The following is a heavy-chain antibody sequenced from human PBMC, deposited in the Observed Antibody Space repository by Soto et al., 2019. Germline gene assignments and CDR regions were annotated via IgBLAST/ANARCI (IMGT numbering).Heavy chain of an antibody. Sequence: EMQLLESGGGLVQPGGSLRLSCAASGFTFSSYAMAWVRQAPGKGLEWVSGISGSGVSTYSADSVKGRFTISRDNSKNTLYLQMNSLRAEDTAVYYCAKDRGSGSTSWYNGWFDPWGQGTLVTVYS. CDR2: ISGSGVST. CDR3: AKDRGSGSTSWYNGWFDP. D-gene: IGHD2-2*02. V-gene: IGHV3-23*01. J-gene: IGHJ5*02. CDR1: GFTFSSYA.